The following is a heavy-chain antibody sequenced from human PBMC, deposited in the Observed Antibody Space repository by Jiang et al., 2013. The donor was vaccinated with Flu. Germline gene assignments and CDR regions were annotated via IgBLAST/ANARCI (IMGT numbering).Heavy chain of an antibody. V-gene: IGHV4-59*01. J-gene: IGHJ4*02. D-gene: IGHD2-15*01. CDR2: IYYSGST. Sequence: SGPGLVKASETLSLTCTVSGGSISSYYWTWIRQPPGKGLEWIGYIYYSGSTNYNPSLKSRVTISVDTSKNQFSLKLSSVTAADTAVYYCARDGRYCSGGSCYYFDYWGQGTLVTVSS. CDR3: ARDGRYCSGGSCYYFDY. CDR1: GGSISSYY.